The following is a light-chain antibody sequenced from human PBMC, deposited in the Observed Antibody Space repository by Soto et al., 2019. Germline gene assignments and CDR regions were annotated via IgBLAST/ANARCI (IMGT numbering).Light chain of an antibody. CDR2: GAS. CDR3: KQRSHWLYT. J-gene: IGKJ2*01. Sequence: EIVMTQSPATLSVSPGETATLSCRASQGISRTLAWYQLKSGQAPRLLFYGASTRATGVPARFSGSGSGTEFTLTISSLQSEDSALYYCKQRSHWLYTFGQGTKVDIK. CDR1: QGISRT. V-gene: IGKV3-15*01.